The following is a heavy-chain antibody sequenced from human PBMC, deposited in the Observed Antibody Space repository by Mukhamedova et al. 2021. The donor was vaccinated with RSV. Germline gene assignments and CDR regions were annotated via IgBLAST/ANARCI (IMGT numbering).Heavy chain of an antibody. V-gene: IGHV6-1*01. D-gene: IGHD6-19*01. CDR3: ARDPVFTGYSSGWYDY. Sequence: KSRITINPDTSKNQFSLQLNSVTPEDTAVYYCARDPVFTGYSSGWYDYWGQGTRVTVSS. J-gene: IGHJ4*02.